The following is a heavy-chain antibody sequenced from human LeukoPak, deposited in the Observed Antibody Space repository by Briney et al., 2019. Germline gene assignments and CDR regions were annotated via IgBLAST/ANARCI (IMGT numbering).Heavy chain of an antibody. V-gene: IGHV1-8*01. CDR2: MNPNSGNT. CDR1: GYTFTSHD. D-gene: IGHD3-22*01. J-gene: IGHJ4*02. Sequence: GASVKVSCKASGYTFTSHDINWVRQATGQGLEWMGWMNPNSGNTGYAQKFQGRVTMTRNTSISTAYMELSSLRSEDTAVYYCARGRKGYYDSSGHYYFWGQGTLVTVSS. CDR3: ARGRKGYYDSSGHYYF.